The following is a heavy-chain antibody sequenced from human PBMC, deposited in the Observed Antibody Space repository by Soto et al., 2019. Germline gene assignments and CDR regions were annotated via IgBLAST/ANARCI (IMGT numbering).Heavy chain of an antibody. Sequence: QVQRVQSGAEVKKPGASVTVSCKASGYAFTSNYLHWVRQAPGQGLQWVGMINPGGGSTSYAQKFQGRVTLTRDPSTSTVYMELSSLRSDDTAVYYCARDRSGSDYWGQGTLVTVSS. CDR2: INPGGGST. CDR1: GYAFTSNY. CDR3: ARDRSGSDY. D-gene: IGHD6-19*01. V-gene: IGHV1-46*01. J-gene: IGHJ4*02.